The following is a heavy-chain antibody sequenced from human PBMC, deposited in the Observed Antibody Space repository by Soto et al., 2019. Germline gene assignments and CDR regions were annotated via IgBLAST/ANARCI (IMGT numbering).Heavy chain of an antibody. Sequence: QVQLVQSGAEVKKPGASVKVSCKASGYTFTTYAISWGRQAPGQGLEWMGWISTYSGSTDYAPNLQGRVSMTTDTSTSTAYMELRSLRSDDTAVYYCTRDTFHKTTSITFHYWGQGALVTVSS. CDR2: ISTYSGST. CDR1: GYTFTTYA. J-gene: IGHJ4*02. CDR3: TRDTFHKTTSITFHY. V-gene: IGHV1-18*01. D-gene: IGHD6-6*01.